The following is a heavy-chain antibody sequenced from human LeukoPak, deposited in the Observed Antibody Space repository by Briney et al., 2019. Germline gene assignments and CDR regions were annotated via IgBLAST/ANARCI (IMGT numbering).Heavy chain of an antibody. V-gene: IGHV4-39*01. CDR1: GGSISSSSYY. CDR2: IYYSGST. D-gene: IGHD2-2*01. Sequence: SETLSLTCSVSGGSISSSSYYWGWIRQPPGKGLEWIGSIYYSGSTYYNPSLKSRVTISVDTSKNQFSLNLSSVTAADTAVYYCARLVVVPAAKRGWFDPWGQGTLVTVSS. J-gene: IGHJ5*02. CDR3: ARLVVVPAAKRGWFDP.